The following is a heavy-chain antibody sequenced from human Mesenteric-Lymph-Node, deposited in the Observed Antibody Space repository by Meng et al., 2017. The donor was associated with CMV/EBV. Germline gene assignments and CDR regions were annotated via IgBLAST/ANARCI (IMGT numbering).Heavy chain of an antibody. J-gene: IGHJ4*02. Sequence: TVSGGSISSYYWSWIRQPPGKGLEWIGYIYYTGNTKYNPSLKSRVTISVDTSKNQFSLKLSSVTAADTAVYYCARHKATAASSFDYWGQGTLVTVSS. D-gene: IGHD2-21*02. V-gene: IGHV4-59*08. CDR3: ARHKATAASSFDY. CDR1: GGSISSYY. CDR2: IYYTGNT.